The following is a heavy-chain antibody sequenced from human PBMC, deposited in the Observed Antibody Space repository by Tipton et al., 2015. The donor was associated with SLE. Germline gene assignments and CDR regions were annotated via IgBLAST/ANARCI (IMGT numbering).Heavy chain of an antibody. CDR3: ARDSAVNFWYFDL. V-gene: IGHV4-59*11. CDR1: GDSISSHY. Sequence: TLSLTCTVSGDSISSHYWSWIRQPPGKTLEWIGYIYSGGSTNYNPSLKSRVTMSVATSKNQFSLRLTSVTAADTAMYYCARDSAVNFWYFDLWGRGTLVTVSS. J-gene: IGHJ2*01. CDR2: IYSGGST.